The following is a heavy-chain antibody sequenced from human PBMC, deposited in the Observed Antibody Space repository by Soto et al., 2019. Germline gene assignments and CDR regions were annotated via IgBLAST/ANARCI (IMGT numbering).Heavy chain of an antibody. Sequence: PSETLSLTCSVSGGSINYNSYYWGWIRQPPGKGLEWVGGIFYTGTTYYSPSLKDRVTISVDTSKNSFSLNLTSVTAADTAVYFCASLVVVAQVANGWGQGTPVTVSS. V-gene: IGHV4-39*02. J-gene: IGHJ1*01. CDR1: GGSINYNSYY. CDR3: ASLVVVAQVANG. CDR2: IFYTGTT. D-gene: IGHD2-15*01.